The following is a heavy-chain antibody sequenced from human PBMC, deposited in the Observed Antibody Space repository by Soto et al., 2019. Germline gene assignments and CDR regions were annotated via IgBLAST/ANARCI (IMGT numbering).Heavy chain of an antibody. CDR2: INAGYGNT. V-gene: IGHV1-3*01. CDR3: ARDSSSWPIAIFDL. CDR1: GYTFSNYA. J-gene: IGHJ4*02. Sequence: AAVKVSCKASGYTFSNYAVHWLRQAPGQSLEWTGWINAGYGNTKYSEKFQGRVTITRDTSASTAHMELSSLRSKDTAVYFCARDSSSWPIAIFDLWGQGTLVTVSS. D-gene: IGHD6-13*01.